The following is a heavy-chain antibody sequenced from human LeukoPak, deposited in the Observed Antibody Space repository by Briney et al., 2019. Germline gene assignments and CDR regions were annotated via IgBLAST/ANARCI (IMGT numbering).Heavy chain of an antibody. J-gene: IGHJ4*02. D-gene: IGHD3-10*01. CDR1: GGSISSYY. V-gene: IGHV4-59*08. Sequence: ASETLSLTCTVSGGSISSYYWSWIRQTPGKGLEWIGYIYYSGTTNYNPSLKSRVTISADTSKNQFSLKLTSVTAAGTAVYYCARSSVSGTYSGGYWGQGTLVTVSS. CDR3: ARSSVSGTYSGGY. CDR2: IYYSGTT.